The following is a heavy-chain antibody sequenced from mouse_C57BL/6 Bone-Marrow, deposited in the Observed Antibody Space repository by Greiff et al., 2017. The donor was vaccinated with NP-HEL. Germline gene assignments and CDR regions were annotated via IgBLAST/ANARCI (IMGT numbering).Heavy chain of an antibody. V-gene: IGHV1-7*01. CDR3: ASLYYGSSHYAMDY. J-gene: IGHJ4*01. CDR1: GYTFTSYW. D-gene: IGHD1-1*01. Sequence: QVQLQQSGAELAKPGASVKLSCKASGYTFTSYWMHWVNQRPGQGLEWIGYINPSSGYTKYNQKFKDKATLTADKSSSTAYMQLSSLTYEDSAVYYCASLYYGSSHYAMDYWGQGTSVTVSS. CDR2: INPSSGYT.